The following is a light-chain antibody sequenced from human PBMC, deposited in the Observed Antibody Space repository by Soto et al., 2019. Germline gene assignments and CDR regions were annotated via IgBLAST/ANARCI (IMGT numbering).Light chain of an antibody. J-gene: IGKJ4*01. CDR3: QQLNSYPLT. CDR1: QGISSY. CDR2: AAS. Sequence: DIQLTQSPSFLSASVGDRVTITCRASQGISSYLAWYQQKPGKAPKLLIYAASTLQSGVPSRFSCSGSGTEFTLTISSLQPEDFAAYYWQQLNSYPLTFGGGTKVESK. V-gene: IGKV1-9*01.